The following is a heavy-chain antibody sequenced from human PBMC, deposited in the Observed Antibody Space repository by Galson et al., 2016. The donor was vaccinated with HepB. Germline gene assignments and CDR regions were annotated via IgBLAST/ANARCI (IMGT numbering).Heavy chain of an antibody. CDR2: IIPLFESP. CDR3: ASRGTMMRAQATLDY. V-gene: IGHV1-69*13. Sequence: SVKVSCKASGGSFSDYSINWVRQAPGQGLEWVGGIIPLFESPTYAQEFQGRVSISADGSTGTAYMELSSLRFEETAVYYCASRGTMMRAQATLDYWGQGTLITVST. CDR1: GGSFSDYS. D-gene: IGHD4/OR15-4a*01. J-gene: IGHJ4*01.